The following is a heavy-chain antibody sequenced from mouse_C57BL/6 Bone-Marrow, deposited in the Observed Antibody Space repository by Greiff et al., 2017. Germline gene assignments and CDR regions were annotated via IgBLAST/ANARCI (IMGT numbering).Heavy chain of an antibody. V-gene: IGHV1-81*01. CDR2: IYPRSGNT. CDR3: ARERSYYDYFFDY. Sequence: QVQLKESGAELARPGASVKLSCKASGYTFTSYGISWVKQRTGQGLEWIGEIYPRSGNTYYNEKLKGKATLTADKSSSTAYMELRSLTSEDSAVYFCARERSYYDYFFDYWGQGTTLTVSS. J-gene: IGHJ2*01. CDR1: GYTFTSYG. D-gene: IGHD2-4*01.